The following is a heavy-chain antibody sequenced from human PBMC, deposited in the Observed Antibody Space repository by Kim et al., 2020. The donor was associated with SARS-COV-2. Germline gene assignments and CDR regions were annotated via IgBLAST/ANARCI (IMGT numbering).Heavy chain of an antibody. D-gene: IGHD3-16*02. Sequence: SETLSLTCTVSGDSIRSGSYYWNWIRQSAGKGLEWIGRVHLSGSTDYNPSFKSRVTISMDTSKSQFSLKLASVIAADTAVYFCAREVWTLRLAGLSSLNWFDPGGQGTLVTVSS. CDR1: GDSIRSGSYY. CDR2: VHLSGST. V-gene: IGHV4-61*02. J-gene: IGHJ5*02. CDR3: AREVWTLRLAGLSSLNWFDP.